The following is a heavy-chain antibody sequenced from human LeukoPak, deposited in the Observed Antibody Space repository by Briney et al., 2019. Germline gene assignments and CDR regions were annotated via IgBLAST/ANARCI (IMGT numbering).Heavy chain of an antibody. CDR1: GGSISSYY. Sequence: SETLSLTCTVSGGSISSYYWSWIRQPPGKGPEWIGYIYYSGSTNYNPSLKSRVTISVDTSKNQFSLKLSSVTAADTAVYYCARVIWGGGDAFDIWGQGTMVTVSS. D-gene: IGHD2-21*01. CDR3: ARVIWGGGDAFDI. V-gene: IGHV4-59*01. CDR2: IYYSGST. J-gene: IGHJ3*02.